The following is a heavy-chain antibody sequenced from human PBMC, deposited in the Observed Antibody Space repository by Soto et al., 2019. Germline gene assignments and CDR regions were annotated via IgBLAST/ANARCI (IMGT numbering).Heavy chain of an antibody. J-gene: IGHJ4*02. CDR3: TKGSIPAVGRVSFES. D-gene: IGHD6-13*01. V-gene: IGHV3-23*01. Sequence: GGSLRLSCAASGFFFNGFDMSWVRQAPGMGLEWVSTISANAGNINYAGSVRGRFSISRDSSKNSVDLQMSSLRVEDTAVYFCTKGSIPAVGRVSFESWGQGTLVTVSS. CDR2: ISANAGNI. CDR1: GFFFNGFD.